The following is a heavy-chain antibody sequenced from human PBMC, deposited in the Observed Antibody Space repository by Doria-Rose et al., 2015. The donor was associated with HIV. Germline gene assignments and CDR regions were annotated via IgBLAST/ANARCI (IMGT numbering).Heavy chain of an antibody. CDR2: INHTGSP. CDR3: ARSTNDYGDQLDY. CDR1: GGSFNGYY. D-gene: IGHD4-17*01. J-gene: IGHJ4*02. V-gene: IGHV4-34*01. Sequence: LSLTCAVYGGSFNGYYWSWIRQPPGKGLEWIGEINHTGSPNYNPSRKSRGTISVDTSKNQFSLQLSSVTAADTAVYYCARSTNDYGDQLDYGGQGTRVTVSS.